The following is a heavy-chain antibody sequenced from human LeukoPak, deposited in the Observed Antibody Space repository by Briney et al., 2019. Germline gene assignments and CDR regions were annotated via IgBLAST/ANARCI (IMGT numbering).Heavy chain of an antibody. J-gene: IGHJ5*02. D-gene: IGHD2-21*02. CDR2: IYPGDSDT. Sequence: GESLKFSCKGSGYSFTSYWIGWVRQMPGKGLEWMGIIYPGDSDTRYSPSFQGQVTISADKSISTAYLQWSSLKASDTAMYYCARIEGCGGDCYPRGDNWFDPGAREPWSPSPQ. CDR1: GYSFTSYW. V-gene: IGHV5-51*01. CDR3: ARIEGCGGDCYPRGDNWFDP.